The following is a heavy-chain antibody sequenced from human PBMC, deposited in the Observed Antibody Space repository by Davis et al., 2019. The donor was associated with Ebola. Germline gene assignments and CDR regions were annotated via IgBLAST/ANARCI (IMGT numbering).Heavy chain of an antibody. V-gene: IGHV4-61*08. Sequence: PSETLSLTCTVSGGSIASGGYYWSWGRQHPGKGLAWIGYIYYSGSTNYNPSLKSRVTLSVDMSKSQFSLKLSSVTAADTAVYYCARLMDGRSDYWGQGTLVTVSS. CDR1: GGSIASGGYY. J-gene: IGHJ4*02. CDR2: IYYSGST. D-gene: IGHD5-24*01. CDR3: ARLMDGRSDY.